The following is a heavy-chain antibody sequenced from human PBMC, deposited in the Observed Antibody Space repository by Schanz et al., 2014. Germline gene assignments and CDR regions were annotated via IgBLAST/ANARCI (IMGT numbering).Heavy chain of an antibody. CDR1: GYTFTSDS. D-gene: IGHD6-19*01. V-gene: IGHV1-18*04. J-gene: IGHJ4*02. CDR2: ISAYNGHT. CDR3: ARGGYSSVWYDRDIAHFDY. Sequence: QVQLVQSGAEVKKPGSSVKVSCKASGYTFTSDSMHWVRQAPGQGLEWMGWISAYNGHTDYAQKLQGRVTLTTDTSTSTAYMELSSLRSDDTAVYYCARGGYSSVWYDRDIAHFDYWGQGTLVTVSS.